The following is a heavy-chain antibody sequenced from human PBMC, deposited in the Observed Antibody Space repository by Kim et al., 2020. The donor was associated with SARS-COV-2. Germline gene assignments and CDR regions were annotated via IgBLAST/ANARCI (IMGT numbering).Heavy chain of an antibody. V-gene: IGHV5-51*01. Sequence: GESLKISCKGSGYSFTSYWIGWVRQMPGKGLEWMGIIYPGDSDTRYSPSFQGQVTISADKSISTAYLQWSSLKASDTAMYYCARPGYGSVTTFVNAFDIWGQGTMVTVSS. J-gene: IGHJ3*02. CDR3: ARPGYGSVTTFVNAFDI. CDR1: GYSFTSYW. CDR2: IYPGDSDT. D-gene: IGHD4-17*01.